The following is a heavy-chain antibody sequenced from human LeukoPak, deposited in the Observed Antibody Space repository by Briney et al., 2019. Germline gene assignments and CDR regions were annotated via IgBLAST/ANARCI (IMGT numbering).Heavy chain of an antibody. J-gene: IGHJ4*02. V-gene: IGHV3-23*01. CDR3: AKDRGFSWATVSTALFEY. D-gene: IGHD4-17*01. CDR2: ISGSGGTT. Sequence: GGSLRLSCAASGFTFSSYAMSWVRQAPGKGLEWVSGISGSGGTTYYADSVKGRFTISRDNSKNTLYVQMNSLRAEDTVVYYCAKDRGFSWATVSTALFEYWGLGTLVTVSS. CDR1: GFTFSSYA.